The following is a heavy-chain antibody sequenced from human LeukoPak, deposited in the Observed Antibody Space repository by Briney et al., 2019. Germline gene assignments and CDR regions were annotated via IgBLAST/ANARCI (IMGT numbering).Heavy chain of an antibody. Sequence: SETLSLTCTVSGGSISSSSYYWGWIRQPPGKGLEWIGSIYYSGGTYYNPSLKSRVTISVDTSKNQFSLKLSSVTAADTAVYYCASLSRTNFDYWGQGTLVTVSS. CDR3: ASLSRTNFDY. V-gene: IGHV4-39*01. D-gene: IGHD2-2*01. CDR1: GGSISSSSYY. CDR2: IYYSGGT. J-gene: IGHJ4*02.